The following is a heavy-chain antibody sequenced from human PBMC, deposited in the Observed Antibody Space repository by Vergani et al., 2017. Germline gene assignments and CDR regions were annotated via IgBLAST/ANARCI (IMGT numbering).Heavy chain of an antibody. CDR2: IRRRSEHYAT. CDR3: GRLEMDQFLSKESRWYFDF. Sequence: EVQLVESGGDFVQPGGSLTLSCAASGFVFSESPIHWVRQVPGKGLEWLGHIRRRSEHYATAYGPSLIGRATISRDDSTNTAYLQLSSLGTDDTAIYYCGRLEMDQFLSKESRWYFDFWGRGTLVTVSS. V-gene: IGHV3-73*01. D-gene: IGHD5-24*01. CDR1: GFVFSESP. J-gene: IGHJ2*01.